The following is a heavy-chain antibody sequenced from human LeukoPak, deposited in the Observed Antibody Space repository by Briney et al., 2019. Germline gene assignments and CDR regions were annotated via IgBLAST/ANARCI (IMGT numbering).Heavy chain of an antibody. J-gene: IGHJ4*02. CDR2: ISGSDVST. Sequence: GGSLRLSCAASGFTFSSYGMSWVRQAPGKGLEWVSAISGSDVSTYYADSMKGRFTISRDNFKNTLYLQMNSLRAEDTAVYYCAKYSHDSSGSYDYWGQGTLVTVSS. CDR1: GFTFSSYG. V-gene: IGHV3-23*01. CDR3: AKYSHDSSGSYDY. D-gene: IGHD3-22*01.